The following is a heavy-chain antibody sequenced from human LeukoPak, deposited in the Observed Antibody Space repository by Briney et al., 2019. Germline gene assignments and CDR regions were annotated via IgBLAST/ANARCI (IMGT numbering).Heavy chain of an antibody. V-gene: IGHV4-30-4*01. CDR3: AREGYCSGGSCHSGIDY. D-gene: IGHD2-15*01. CDR2: IYYSGST. J-gene: IGHJ4*02. CDR1: GGSISSGDYY. Sequence: SQTLSLTCTVSGGSISSGDYYWSWIRQPPGKGLEWIGYIYYSGSTYYNPSLKSRVTISVDTSKNQFSLKLISVTAADTAVYYCAREGYCSGGSCHSGIDYWGQGTLVTVSS.